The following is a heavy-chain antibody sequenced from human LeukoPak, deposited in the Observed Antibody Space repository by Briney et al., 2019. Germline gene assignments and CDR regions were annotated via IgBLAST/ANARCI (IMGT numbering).Heavy chain of an antibody. CDR1: GFSFSSYG. V-gene: IGHV3-30*02. J-gene: IGHJ5*02. CDR2: IRFDGSEK. Sequence: GGSLRLSFVASGFSFSSYGMHWVRRAPGMGLEWMTFIRFDGSEKYYADSVKGRFTISRDYSKNTLFLQMSSLRPEDTAVYYCARDNSVGDTAWWFDPWGQGTLVTVSS. CDR3: ARDNSVGDTAWWFDP. D-gene: IGHD1-26*01.